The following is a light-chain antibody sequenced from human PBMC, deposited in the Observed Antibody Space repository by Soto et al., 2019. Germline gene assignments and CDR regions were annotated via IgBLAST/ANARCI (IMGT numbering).Light chain of an antibody. J-gene: IGKJ3*01. CDR1: QSIDTW. CDR2: RAS. Sequence: DIQMTQSPSTLSASVGDRVTITCRASQSIDTWLAWYQQKPGKAPKLLIYRASSLESGFPSRFSGSGSGTEFTLTISRLQPDDFSTYYCQRYDTYSGTFGPGTKVDIK. CDR3: QRYDTYSGT. V-gene: IGKV1-5*03.